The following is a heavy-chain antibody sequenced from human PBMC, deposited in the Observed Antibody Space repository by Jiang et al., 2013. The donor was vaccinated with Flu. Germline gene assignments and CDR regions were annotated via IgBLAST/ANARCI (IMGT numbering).Heavy chain of an antibody. CDR3: ARHSGPNSVLFWFDP. Sequence: ELLKPSETLSLTCTVSGGSIRGYYWSWIRQSPGKGLEWIAYIYDIETTYYNPSLKSRVTISADTSKNQFSLRLNSLTAADTAVYFCARHSGPNSVLFWFDPGAREPWSPSPQ. D-gene: IGHD5/OR15-5a*01. CDR1: GGSIRGYY. V-gene: IGHV4-59*08. CDR2: IYDIETT. J-gene: IGHJ5*02.